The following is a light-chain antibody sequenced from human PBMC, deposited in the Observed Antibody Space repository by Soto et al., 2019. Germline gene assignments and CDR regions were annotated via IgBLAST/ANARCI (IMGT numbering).Light chain of an antibody. J-gene: IGKJ2*01. CDR2: GAS. Sequence: EIVMTQSPATLSVSPGERATLSCRASQSVSSNLAWYQQKPGQAPRLLIYGASTRATGIPARFSGSGSGTEFTLIISSLQPDDFATYYCQQYDSYPYTFGQGTKLEI. CDR1: QSVSSN. V-gene: IGKV3-15*01. CDR3: QQYDSYPYT.